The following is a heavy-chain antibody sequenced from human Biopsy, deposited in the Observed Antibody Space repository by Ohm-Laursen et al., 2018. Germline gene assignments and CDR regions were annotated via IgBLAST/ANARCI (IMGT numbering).Heavy chain of an antibody. J-gene: IGHJ5*01. V-gene: IGHV3-72*01. CDR2: IRDKANSYTT. D-gene: IGHD2-15*01. CDR1: GFSFSDNY. CDR3: ARAGRYCSGGGCYSWFDS. Sequence: SLRLSCAASGFSFSDNYMAWVRQAPGQGLEWVGLIRDKANSYTTDYAASVKGRFTISRDDSKNSLYLQMNSLKTEDTALYYCARAGRYCSGGGCYSWFDSWGQGTLVTVSS.